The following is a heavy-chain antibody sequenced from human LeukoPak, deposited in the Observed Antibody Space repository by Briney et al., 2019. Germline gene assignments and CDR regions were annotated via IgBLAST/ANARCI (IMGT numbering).Heavy chain of an antibody. Sequence: ASVKVSCKVSGYTLTELSIHWVRQAPGKGLEWMGGFDPEDGETIYAQKFQGRVTMTEDTSTDTAYTELSSLRSEDTAVFYCATASLDYWGQGTLVTVSS. J-gene: IGHJ4*02. CDR3: ATASLDY. V-gene: IGHV1-24*01. CDR1: GYTLTELS. CDR2: FDPEDGET.